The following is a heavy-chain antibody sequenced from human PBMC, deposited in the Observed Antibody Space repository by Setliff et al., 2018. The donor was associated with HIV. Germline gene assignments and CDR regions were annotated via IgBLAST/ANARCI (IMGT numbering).Heavy chain of an antibody. J-gene: IGHJ6*02. CDR3: ARGLRLDTARVTVYYYYYGLDV. V-gene: IGHV4-34*01. CDR1: GGSFSGHY. D-gene: IGHD5-18*01. Sequence: SETLSLTCAVYGGSFSGHYWSWIRQPPGKGLEWVGELDHAGGTNYNPSLKSRVTISGDTSKNQISLKLSSVTAADTTVYYCARGLRLDTARVTVYYYYYGLDVWGQGTTVTVSS. CDR2: LDHAGGT.